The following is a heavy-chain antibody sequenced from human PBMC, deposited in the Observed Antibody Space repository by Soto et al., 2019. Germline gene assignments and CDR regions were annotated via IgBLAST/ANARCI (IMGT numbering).Heavy chain of an antibody. V-gene: IGHV3-48*02. Sequence: QLVESGGGLVQPGGSLRLSCAASGFTFSDYPMNWVRQAPGKGLEWVSSIRTISSAIYFADSVRGRFTISRDNARNSLYLQMTSLRDEDTAVYYCARETPSFDSWGQATLVTVSS. CDR2: IRTISSAI. CDR3: ARETPSFDS. CDR1: GFTFSDYP. D-gene: IGHD2-15*01. J-gene: IGHJ4*02.